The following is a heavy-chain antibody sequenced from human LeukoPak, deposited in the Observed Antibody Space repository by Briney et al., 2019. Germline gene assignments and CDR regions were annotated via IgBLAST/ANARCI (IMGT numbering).Heavy chain of an antibody. CDR1: GFAFTTYA. CDR2: VSDSGDIT. J-gene: IGHJ5*01. D-gene: IGHD1-1*01. Sequence: GESLRLSCAASGFAFTTYAMNWVRQAPGKGLEWVSFVSDSGDITNHTDSVKGRFTISRDNSINTLWLQMSSLRAEDTAVYYCVKVGTTGTNNWFDSWGQGTLVTVSS. CDR3: VKVGTTGTNNWFDS. V-gene: IGHV3-23*01.